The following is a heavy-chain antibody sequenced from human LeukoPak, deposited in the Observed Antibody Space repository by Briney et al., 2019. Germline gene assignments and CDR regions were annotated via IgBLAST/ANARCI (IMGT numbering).Heavy chain of an antibody. Sequence: GRFLRLSCAASGFTFDDYAMHWVRQAPGKGLEWVSGISWNSGSIDYADSVKGRFTISRDNAKNSLYLQMNSLRAEDTALYYCAEDHSRSFLHAFDIWGQGTMGAVSS. V-gene: IGHV3-9*01. CDR2: ISWNSGSI. CDR3: AEDHSRSFLHAFDI. J-gene: IGHJ3*02. D-gene: IGHD6-6*01. CDR1: GFTFDDYA.